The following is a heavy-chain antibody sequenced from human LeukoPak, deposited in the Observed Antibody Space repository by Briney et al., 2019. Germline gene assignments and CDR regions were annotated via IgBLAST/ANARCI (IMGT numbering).Heavy chain of an antibody. CDR3: AKGSVGATTDFYYTMDV. CDR1: GFTFSSYS. Sequence: GGSLRLSCAASGFTFSSYSMNWVRQAPGKGLEWVAVISPDGSSKQYADSLKGRFTISRDNSKNTLYLQMNSLRAEDTAVYYCAKGSVGATTDFYYTMDVWGQGTTVTVSS. CDR2: ISPDGSSK. D-gene: IGHD1-26*01. J-gene: IGHJ6*02. V-gene: IGHV3-30*18.